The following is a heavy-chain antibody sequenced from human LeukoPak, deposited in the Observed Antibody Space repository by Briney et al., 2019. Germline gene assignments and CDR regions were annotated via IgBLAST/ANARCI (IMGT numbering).Heavy chain of an antibody. D-gene: IGHD3-3*01. V-gene: IGHV3-64*02. CDR3: ARVTMGATIANYYYYYLDV. CDR1: GFGFSSYT. CDR2: IISHGGST. Sequence: PGGSLRLSCAASGFGFSSYTMHWVRQAPGKGLEYVSAIISHGGSTHYADSVKGRFTISRDNSKNTLFLQMGSLRAEDMAVYYCARVTMGATIANYYYYYLDVWGKGTTVTVSS. J-gene: IGHJ6*03.